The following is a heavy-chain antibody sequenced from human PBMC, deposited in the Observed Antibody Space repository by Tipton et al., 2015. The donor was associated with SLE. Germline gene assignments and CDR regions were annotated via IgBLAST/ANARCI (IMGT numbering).Heavy chain of an antibody. J-gene: IGHJ2*01. Sequence: TLSLTCAASRGSISSTYWWTWVRQSPGKGLEWIGRIYYGGTIYYNPSLKSRVTMSIDTSKNQFSLKLSSVTDVDTAVYYCARTAGRSVKLWYFDLWGRGTLVTVSS. D-gene: IGHD5-18*01. CDR2: IYYGGTI. V-gene: IGHV4-28*02. CDR3: ARTAGRSVKLWYFDL. CDR1: RGSISSTYW.